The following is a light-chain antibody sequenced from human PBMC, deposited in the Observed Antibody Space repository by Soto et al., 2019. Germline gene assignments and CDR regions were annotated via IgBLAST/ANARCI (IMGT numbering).Light chain of an antibody. CDR2: EVS. Sequence: QSALTQPASVSGSPGQSITISCTGTSSDVGGYNYVSWYQQHPGKAPKLMIYEVSNRPSGVSNRFSVSKSGNTASLTISGLQAEDEADYYCSSYTISTPYVVFGGGTKVTVL. V-gene: IGLV2-14*01. CDR1: SSDVGGYNY. CDR3: SSYTISTPYVV. J-gene: IGLJ2*01.